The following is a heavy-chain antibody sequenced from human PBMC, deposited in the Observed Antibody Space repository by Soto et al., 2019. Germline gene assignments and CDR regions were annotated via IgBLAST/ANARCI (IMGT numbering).Heavy chain of an antibody. CDR1: GFTFSTYT. V-gene: IGHV3-30-3*01. CDR2: ISYDGSNK. D-gene: IGHD6-13*01. Sequence: QVQLVESGGGVIQPGRSLRLSCAASGFTFSTYTMHWVRQAPGKGLEWVAVISYDGSNKYYADSVKGRFTISRDNPKDTLSLHMSSLTTEDTAIYYCARDLVMTLDCWGQGTLVTVSS. J-gene: IGHJ4*02. CDR3: ARDLVMTLDC.